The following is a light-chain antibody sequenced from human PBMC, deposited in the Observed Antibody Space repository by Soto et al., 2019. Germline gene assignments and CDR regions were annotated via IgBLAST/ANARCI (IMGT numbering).Light chain of an antibody. CDR1: QSVSSN. Sequence: EIVMTPSPATLSVSPVERATLSCRASQSVSSNLAWYQQKPGQAPRLLIYGASTRATGIPARFSGSGSGTEFTLTTSSLQPEDFAVYYCQQRQYWPPITFGQGTRLEIK. CDR2: GAS. CDR3: QQRQYWPPIT. V-gene: IGKV3-15*01. J-gene: IGKJ5*01.